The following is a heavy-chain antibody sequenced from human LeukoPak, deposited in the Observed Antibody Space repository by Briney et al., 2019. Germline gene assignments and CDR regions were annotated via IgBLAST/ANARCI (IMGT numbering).Heavy chain of an antibody. CDR2: ISGSGGST. CDR1: GFSFSSYA. V-gene: IGHV3-23*01. D-gene: IGHD1/OR15-1a*01. CDR3: AKSPTKAGY. Sequence: GASLLLSSAASGFSFSSYAISWVRPAPGKGLEWVSAISGSGGSTYYADSVKGRFTISRDNSKNTLYLQMNSLRAEDTAVYYCAKSPTKAGYWGQGTLVTVSS. J-gene: IGHJ4*02.